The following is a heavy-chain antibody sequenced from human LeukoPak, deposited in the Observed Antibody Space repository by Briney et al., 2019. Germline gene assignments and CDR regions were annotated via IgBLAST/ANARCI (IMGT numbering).Heavy chain of an antibody. V-gene: IGHV3-21*01. CDR3: ARGGIQLCRCPIPFDY. Sequence: GGSLRLSCAASGFTFSSYSMNWVRQAPGKGLEWVSSISSSSSYIYYADSVKGRFTISRDNAKNSLYLQMNSLRAEDTAVYYCARGGIQLCRCPIPFDYWGQGTLVTVSS. J-gene: IGHJ4*02. D-gene: IGHD5-18*01. CDR1: GFTFSSYS. CDR2: ISSSSSYI.